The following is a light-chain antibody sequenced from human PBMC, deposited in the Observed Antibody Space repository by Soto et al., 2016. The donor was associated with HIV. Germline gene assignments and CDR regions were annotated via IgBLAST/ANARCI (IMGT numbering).Light chain of an antibody. CDR1: SLRSFY. V-gene: IGLV3-19*01. CDR2: GQN. Sequence: SSELTQDPAVSVALGQTVRITCQGDSLRSFYASRYRQKPGQAPVLVIYGQNNRPSGIPDRFSGSSSGNTASLTITGAQAEDEADYYCNSRDNSGNHILFGGGTKLTVL. J-gene: IGLJ2*01. CDR3: NSRDNSGNHIL.